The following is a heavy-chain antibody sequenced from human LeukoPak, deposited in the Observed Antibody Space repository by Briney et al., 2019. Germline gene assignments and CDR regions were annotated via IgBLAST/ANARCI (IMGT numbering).Heavy chain of an antibody. V-gene: IGHV4-61*01. CDR1: GGSISSGSYY. CDR3: ASSLLGRDGYSLVFDY. CDR2: IYYSGST. J-gene: IGHJ4*02. D-gene: IGHD4-4*01. Sequence: SETLSLTCTVSGGSISSGSYYWSWIRQPPGKGLEWIGYIYYSGSTNYNPSLKSRVTISVDTSKNQFSLKLSSVTAADTAVYYCASSLLGRDGYSLVFDYWGQGTLVTVSS.